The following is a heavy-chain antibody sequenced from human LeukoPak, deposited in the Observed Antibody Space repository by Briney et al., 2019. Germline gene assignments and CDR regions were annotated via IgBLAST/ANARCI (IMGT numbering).Heavy chain of an antibody. CDR2: IYYSGST. V-gene: IGHV4-61*08. CDR3: ARHRGTARFDY. D-gene: IGHD3-10*01. CDR1: GGSISIGGYY. J-gene: IGHJ4*02. Sequence: PSETLSLTCTVSGGSISIGGYYWSWIRQPPGKGLEWIGYIYYSGSTNYNPSLKSRVTISVDTSKNQFSLKLSSVTAADTAVYYCARHRGTARFDYWGQGTLVTVSS.